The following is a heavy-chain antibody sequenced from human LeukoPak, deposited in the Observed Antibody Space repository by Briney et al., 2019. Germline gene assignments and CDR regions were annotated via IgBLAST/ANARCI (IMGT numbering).Heavy chain of an antibody. D-gene: IGHD6-19*01. Sequence: GGSLRLSCAASGFTFINYDMHWVRQASGKGLEWVSAIGSTGDTYYPVSVKGRFTISRDNAENSLYLQMNSLRADDTAVYYCARGGPSSYSRGWYDWYFDLWGRGTLVTVSS. CDR1: GFTFINYD. CDR2: IGSTGDT. J-gene: IGHJ2*01. CDR3: ARGGPSSYSRGWYDWYFDL. V-gene: IGHV3-13*04.